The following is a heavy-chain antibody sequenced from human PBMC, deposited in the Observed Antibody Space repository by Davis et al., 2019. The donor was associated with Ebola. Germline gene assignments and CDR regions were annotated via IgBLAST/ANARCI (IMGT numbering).Heavy chain of an antibody. Sequence: GESLKISCAASGFTFSSYAMHWVRQAPGKGLEWVAVISYDGSNKYYADSVKGRFTISRDNSKNTLYLQMNSLRAEDTAVYYWARDGSDWKGTIDYWGQGTLVTVSS. D-gene: IGHD1-1*01. V-gene: IGHV3-30*04. CDR2: ISYDGSNK. CDR3: ARDGSDWKGTIDY. CDR1: GFTFSSYA. J-gene: IGHJ4*02.